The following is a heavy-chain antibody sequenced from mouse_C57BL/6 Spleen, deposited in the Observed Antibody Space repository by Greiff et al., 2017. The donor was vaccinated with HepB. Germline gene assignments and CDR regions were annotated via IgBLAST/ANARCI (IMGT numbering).Heavy chain of an antibody. Sequence: QVQLKQPGAELVKPGASVKLSCKASGYTFTSYWMHWVKQRPGQGLEWIGMIHPNSGSTNYNEKFKSKATLTVDKSSSTAYMQLSSLTSEDSAVYYGAGDYDYDVLDYWGQGTTLTVSS. D-gene: IGHD2-4*01. CDR2: IHPNSGST. CDR1: GYTFTSYW. V-gene: IGHV1-64*01. J-gene: IGHJ2*01. CDR3: AGDYDYDVLDY.